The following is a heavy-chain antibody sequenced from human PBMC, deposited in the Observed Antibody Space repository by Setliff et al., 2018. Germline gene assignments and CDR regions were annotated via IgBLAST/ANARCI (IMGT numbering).Heavy chain of an antibody. Sequence: ASVKVSCKASGYTFTTYGFTWVRQAPGQGLQWIGMTYPYSGKTAYAQKFQDRVTMTTDTSTSTGYMELRSLRSDDTALYFCARFGGSCSSSSCYASDLWGQGTMVTVSS. CDR3: ARFGGSCSSSSCYASDL. D-gene: IGHD2-2*01. CDR1: GYTFTTYG. V-gene: IGHV1-18*01. CDR2: TYPYSGKT. J-gene: IGHJ3*01.